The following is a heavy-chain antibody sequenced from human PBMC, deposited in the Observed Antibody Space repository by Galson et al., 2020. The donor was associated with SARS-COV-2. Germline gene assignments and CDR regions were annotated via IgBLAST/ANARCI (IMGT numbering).Heavy chain of an antibody. CDR2: VYGVYSEV. V-gene: IGHV5-51*01. D-gene: IGHD1-1*01. Sequence: KIGESLKISCQGSGYNFANYWIGWVRQMPGKGLEWMGIVYGVYSEVIYSPAFQGQVTISAAKSINTAYLQWTSLKASDTATYFCARHIGATNWQKYMELWGLGTAVTVSS. CDR3: ARHIGATNWQKYMEL. CDR1: GYNFANYW. J-gene: IGHJ6*02.